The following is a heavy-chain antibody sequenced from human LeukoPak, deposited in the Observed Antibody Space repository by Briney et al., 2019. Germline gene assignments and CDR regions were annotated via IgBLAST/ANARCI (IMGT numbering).Heavy chain of an antibody. V-gene: IGHV1-2*02. CDR2: INPNSVGT. CDR3: ARDRGEYCSSTSCHHWFDP. J-gene: IGHJ5*02. D-gene: IGHD2-2*01. Sequence: ASVKVSCKASGYTFTGYYMHWVRQAPGQRLEWMGWINPNSVGTNYAQKFQGRVPITRDPSIRTAYMELSRLRSDAQALYYCARDRGEYCSSTSCHHWFDPWGQGTLVTVSS. CDR1: GYTFTGYY.